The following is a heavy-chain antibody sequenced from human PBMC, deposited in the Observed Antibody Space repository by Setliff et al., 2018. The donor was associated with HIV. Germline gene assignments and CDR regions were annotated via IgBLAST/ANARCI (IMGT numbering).Heavy chain of an antibody. CDR3: TRDRRGSNSWSGYNGGFDY. D-gene: IGHD3-3*01. Sequence: GGSLRLSCAASGFTFSNAWMSWVRQAPGKGLEWVGRIKSKTDGGTTDYAAPVKGRFTISRDDSKNTLYLQMNSLKTEDTAVYFCTRDRRGSNSWSGYNGGFDYWGQGALVTVSS. CDR1: GFTFSNAW. J-gene: IGHJ4*02. CDR2: IKSKTDGGTT. V-gene: IGHV3-15*01.